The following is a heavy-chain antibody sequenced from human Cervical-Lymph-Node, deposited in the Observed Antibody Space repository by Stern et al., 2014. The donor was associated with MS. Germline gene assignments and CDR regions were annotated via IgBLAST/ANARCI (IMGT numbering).Heavy chain of an antibody. CDR3: ARIEDNYGHMGEFDY. CDR1: GFSLSHARMG. D-gene: IGHD5-18*01. CDR2: IFSNDEK. Sequence: SGPVLVKPTETLTLTCTVSGFSLSHARMGVIWIRQPPGKPLEWLAHIFSNDEKFYSTSLKSRLTISRDTSKSQVVLTMTNMDPVDTATYYCARIEDNYGHMGEFDYWGQGTLVTVSS. J-gene: IGHJ4*02. V-gene: IGHV2-26*01.